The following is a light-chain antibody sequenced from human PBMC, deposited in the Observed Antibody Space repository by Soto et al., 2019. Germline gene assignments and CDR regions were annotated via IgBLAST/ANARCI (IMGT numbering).Light chain of an antibody. CDR1: ETLSNN. Sequence: ETVMTQSPATLSVSPGERATLSCRASETLSNNLAWFQQKPGQAPRLLIYSASTRATGIPGRFSGSGSGTEFTLTISSLQSEDFAVYYCQQYKNWPPWTFGQGTKVEIK. CDR3: QQYKNWPPWT. CDR2: SAS. J-gene: IGKJ1*01. V-gene: IGKV3-15*01.